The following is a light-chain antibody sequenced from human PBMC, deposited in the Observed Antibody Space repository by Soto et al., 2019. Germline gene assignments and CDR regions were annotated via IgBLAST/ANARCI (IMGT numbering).Light chain of an antibody. CDR3: CSYAGSSNWV. J-gene: IGLJ3*02. V-gene: IGLV2-23*01. CDR1: SSDVGYYNY. CDR2: EDS. Sequence: QSALTQPASVSGSPGQSITISCTGTSSDVGYYNYVSWYQQHPGKAPKLMIYEDSKRPSGVSNRFSGSKSGNTASLTISGLQAEDEADYYCCSYAGSSNWVFGGGTKLTVL.